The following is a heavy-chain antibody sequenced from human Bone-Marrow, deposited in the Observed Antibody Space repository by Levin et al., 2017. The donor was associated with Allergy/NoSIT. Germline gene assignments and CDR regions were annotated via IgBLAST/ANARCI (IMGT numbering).Heavy chain of an antibody. V-gene: IGHV3-15*01. CDR1: GFTFSNAW. CDR2: IKTKGEGATA. J-gene: IGHJ5*02. CDR3: TTGRTLT. Sequence: PGGSLRLSCAASGFTFSNAWMTWVRQAPGLGLEWVGRIKTKGEGATADYGAPVKGRFTMSRDDSISTLYLQMNSLKAEDTAIYYCTTGRTLTWGQGTLVTVSS. D-gene: IGHD1-1*01.